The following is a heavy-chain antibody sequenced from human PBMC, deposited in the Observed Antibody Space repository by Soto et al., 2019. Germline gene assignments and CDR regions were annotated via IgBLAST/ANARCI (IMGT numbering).Heavy chain of an antibody. CDR2: VTANGGST. D-gene: IGHD2-21*02. J-gene: IGHJ6*02. Sequence: GSLRLSCAATGFTFSVYAMTWVRQAPGKGLEWVSAVTANGGSTYSADSVKGRFTISRDNSKNTLFLQMNSLRAEDTAVYYCASLGVGDWANYYYYYGMDVWGQGTTVTVSS. V-gene: IGHV3-23*01. CDR3: ASLGVGDWANYYYYYGMDV. CDR1: GFTFSVYA.